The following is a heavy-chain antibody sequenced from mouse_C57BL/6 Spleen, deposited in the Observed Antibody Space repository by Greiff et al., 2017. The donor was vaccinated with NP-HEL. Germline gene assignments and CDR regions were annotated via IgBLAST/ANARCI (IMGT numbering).Heavy chain of an antibody. CDR2: ISDGGSYT. D-gene: IGHD1-1*01. J-gene: IGHJ3*01. CDR1: GFTFSSYA. Sequence: EVNLVESGGGLVKPGGSLKLSCAASGFTFSSYAMSWVRQTPEKRLEWVATISDGGSYTYYPDNVKGRFTISRDNAKNNLYLQMSHLKSEDTAMYYCARDRDYYGSSYVEFAYWGQGTLVTVSA. V-gene: IGHV5-4*01. CDR3: ARDRDYYGSSYVEFAY.